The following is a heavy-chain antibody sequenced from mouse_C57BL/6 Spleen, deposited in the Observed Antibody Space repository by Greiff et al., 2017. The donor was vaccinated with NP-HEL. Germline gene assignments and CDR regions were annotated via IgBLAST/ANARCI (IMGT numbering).Heavy chain of an antibody. CDR3: ARCLIYYDYAGYFDY. CDR2: IYPRSGNT. Sequence: VQLQQSGAELARPGASVKLSCKASGYTFTSYGISWVKQRTGQGLEWIGEIYPRSGNTYYNEKFKGKATLTADKSSSTAYMELRSLTSEDSAVYFCARCLIYYDYAGYFDYWGQGTTLTVSS. V-gene: IGHV1-81*01. J-gene: IGHJ2*01. D-gene: IGHD2-4*01. CDR1: GYTFTSYG.